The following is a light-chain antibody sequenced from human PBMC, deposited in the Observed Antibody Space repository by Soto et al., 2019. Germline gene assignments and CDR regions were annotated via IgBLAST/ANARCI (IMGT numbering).Light chain of an antibody. CDR2: AAS. CDR1: QDINNY. Sequence: DIPMTQSPSSLSASVGDRVTITCRASQDINNYLAWYQQKPGKVPKLLIYAASTLQSGVPSRFSGSGSGTDFTLPISSLQPEDVATYYCQKYNSAPRTFGPGTKVDIK. CDR3: QKYNSAPRT. V-gene: IGKV1-27*01. J-gene: IGKJ3*01.